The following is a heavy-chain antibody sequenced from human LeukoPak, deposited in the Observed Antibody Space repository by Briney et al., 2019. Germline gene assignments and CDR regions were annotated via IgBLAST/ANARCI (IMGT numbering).Heavy chain of an antibody. V-gene: IGHV4-30-2*01. CDR1: GGSISSGGYY. D-gene: IGHD5-24*01. J-gene: IGHJ4*02. Sequence: SQTLSLTCTVSGGSISSGGYYWSWIRQPPGKGLEWIGYIYHSGSTYYNPSLKSRVTISVDRSKNQFSLKLSSVTAADTAVYYCASGLGGDGYNYASYWGQGTLVTVSS. CDR3: ASGLGGDGYNYASY. CDR2: IYHSGST.